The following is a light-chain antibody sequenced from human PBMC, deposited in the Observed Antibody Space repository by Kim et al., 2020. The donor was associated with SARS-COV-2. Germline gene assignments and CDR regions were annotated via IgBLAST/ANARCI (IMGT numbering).Light chain of an antibody. CDR3: CSYAGSYTWV. CDR2: DVS. V-gene: IGLV2-11*01. Sequence: QSALTQPRSVSGSPGQSVTISCTGTSSDVAGYNYVSWYQQHPGKVPKLMIYDVSQRPSGVPDRFSGSKSDNTASLTISGLQAADDADYYCCSYAGSYTWVFGGGTQLTVL. J-gene: IGLJ3*02. CDR1: SSDVAGYNY.